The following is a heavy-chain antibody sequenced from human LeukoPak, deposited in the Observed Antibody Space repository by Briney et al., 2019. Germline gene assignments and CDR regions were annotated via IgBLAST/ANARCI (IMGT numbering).Heavy chain of an antibody. J-gene: IGHJ4*02. Sequence: GGSLRLSCAASGFTFSSDSMNWVRQAPGKGLEWVSSISSSSSYIYYADSVKGRFTISRDNAKNSLYLQMNSLRAEDTAVYYCARGKGDSYGLFLIDYWGQGTLVTVSS. D-gene: IGHD5-18*01. CDR3: ARGKGDSYGLFLIDY. CDR1: GFTFSSDS. CDR2: ISSSSSYI. V-gene: IGHV3-21*01.